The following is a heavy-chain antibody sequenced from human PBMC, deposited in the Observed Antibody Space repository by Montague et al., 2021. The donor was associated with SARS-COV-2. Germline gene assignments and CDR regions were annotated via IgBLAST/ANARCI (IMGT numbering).Heavy chain of an antibody. Sequence: SETLSLTCAVYGGSLSGYYWAWIRQTPGKGLEWIGEINQSGNTNXKPSLKSRLTISVDTSKKQFSLKLSSVTTADTAVYYCARGADYDFWSGYLRYKWFDPWGLGTPVTVSS. D-gene: IGHD3-3*01. V-gene: IGHV4-34*01. J-gene: IGHJ5*02. CDR2: INQSGNT. CDR1: GGSLSGYY. CDR3: ARGADYDFWSGYLRYKWFDP.